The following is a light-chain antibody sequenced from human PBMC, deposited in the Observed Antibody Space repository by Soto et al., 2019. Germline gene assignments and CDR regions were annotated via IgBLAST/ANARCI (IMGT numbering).Light chain of an antibody. Sequence: EIVLTQSPVTLSLFPGERATLSCRASQSVSRYLAWYQQKPGQPPRLLIYDASKRATGVPARFSGSGSGTDFTLTISSLEPEDFAVYYCQQRSDWPLTFGGGTDVEI. CDR1: QSVSRY. V-gene: IGKV3-11*01. CDR3: QQRSDWPLT. CDR2: DAS. J-gene: IGKJ4*01.